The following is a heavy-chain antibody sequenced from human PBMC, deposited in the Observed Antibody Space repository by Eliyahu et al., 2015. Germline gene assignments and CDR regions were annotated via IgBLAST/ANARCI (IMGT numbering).Heavy chain of an antibody. CDR1: GGSISSGXYX. D-gene: IGHD3-3*01. J-gene: IGHJ5*02. Sequence: QVQLQESGPRLVKPSQTLSLTCTVSGGSISSGXYXWXWIRQPPGKGLEWIGFIYYSGSTYYNPSFKSPVIISVDTSKNQFSLKLNSVTAADTAVYYCARGRGTIFGVVIPTTWFDPWGQGTLVTVSS. CDR3: ARGRGTIFGVVIPTTWFDP. V-gene: IGHV4-30-4*01. CDR2: IYYSGST.